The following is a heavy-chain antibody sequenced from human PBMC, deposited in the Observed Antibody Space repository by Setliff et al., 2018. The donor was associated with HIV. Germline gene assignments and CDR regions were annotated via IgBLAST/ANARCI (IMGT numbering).Heavy chain of an antibody. V-gene: IGHV4-39*01. J-gene: IGHJ5*02. D-gene: IGHD6-13*01. Sequence: SETLSLTCSVSGGSISSRTHYRGWMRQPPGKGLEWIASIFYSETSYYNPSLEGRVTIPIDRSKNQFSLTLTSVTAADTAVYYCARHRYSSSINWFDPWGQGTLVTVSS. CDR2: IFYSETS. CDR1: GGSISSRTHY. CDR3: ARHRYSSSINWFDP.